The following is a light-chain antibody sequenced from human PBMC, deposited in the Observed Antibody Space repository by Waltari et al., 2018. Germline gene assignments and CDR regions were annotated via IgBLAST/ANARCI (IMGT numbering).Light chain of an antibody. Sequence: DIQLTQSPSFLSASVRDRVTFTCRASQDITTYLVWYQKKPGQAPRLLIYGASTLQRGVPSRFSGSGSGTEFTLTISSLQHEDFATYFCQQVDSYPLTFGGGTKVETK. CDR1: QDITTY. CDR2: GAS. V-gene: IGKV1-9*01. CDR3: QQVDSYPLT. J-gene: IGKJ4*01.